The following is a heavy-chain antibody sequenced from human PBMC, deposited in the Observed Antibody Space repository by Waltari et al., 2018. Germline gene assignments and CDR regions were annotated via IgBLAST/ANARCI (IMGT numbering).Heavy chain of an antibody. D-gene: IGHD1-26*01. CDR2: ISPASGTR. V-gene: IGHV3-21*01. J-gene: IGHJ4*02. CDR3: ARFEGAPYFFDY. CDR1: GFPFSTYT. Sequence: EVNLVESGGGLVKPGGSLRLSCEASGFPFSTYTMNWVRQAPGKWLVGVSSISPASGTRYYADSVNGRFTISRDNARNSLYLQMNSLRADDTAFYYCARFEGAPYFFDYWGQGTLVAVSS.